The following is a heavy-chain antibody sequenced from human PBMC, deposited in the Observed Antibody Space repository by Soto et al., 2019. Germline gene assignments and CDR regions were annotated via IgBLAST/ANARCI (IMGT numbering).Heavy chain of an antibody. CDR1: GYSFTSYW. CDR3: ARTTPFDPSGYYRYYYGMDV. D-gene: IGHD5-12*01. Sequence: GESLKISCKGSGYSFTSYWISWVRQMPGKGLERMGRIDPSDSYTNYSPSFQGHVTISADKSISTAYLQWISLKASDTAMYYCARTTPFDPSGYYRYYYGMDVWGQGTTVTVSS. V-gene: IGHV5-10-1*01. J-gene: IGHJ6*02. CDR2: IDPSDSYT.